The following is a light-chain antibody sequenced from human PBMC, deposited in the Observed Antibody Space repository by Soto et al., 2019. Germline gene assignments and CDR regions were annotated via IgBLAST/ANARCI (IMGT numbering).Light chain of an antibody. CDR1: QSVSSS. Sequence: EIVLTQSPATLSLSPGERATLSCRASQSVSSSLAWYQQKPGQSPRLLIYDTSNRATGIPARFSGSGSGTDFTLTISSLEPEDFAVYYCQQRSNGLTFGQGTKVDIK. CDR2: DTS. J-gene: IGKJ1*01. V-gene: IGKV3-11*01. CDR3: QQRSNGLT.